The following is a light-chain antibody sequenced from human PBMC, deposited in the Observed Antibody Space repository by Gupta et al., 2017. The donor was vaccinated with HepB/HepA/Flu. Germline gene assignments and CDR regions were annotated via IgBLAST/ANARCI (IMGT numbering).Light chain of an antibody. V-gene: IGLV1-40*01. CDR3: QSYDSSLSGWV. CDR2: GNS. Sequence: QSVLTQPPSVSGAPGRGVTIPCPGRSSNIGAGYDVHWYQQLPGTAPKLLIYGNSNRPSGVPDRFSGSKSGTSASLAITGLQAEDEADYYCQSYDSSLSGWVFGGGTKLTVL. CDR1: SSNIGAGYD. J-gene: IGLJ3*02.